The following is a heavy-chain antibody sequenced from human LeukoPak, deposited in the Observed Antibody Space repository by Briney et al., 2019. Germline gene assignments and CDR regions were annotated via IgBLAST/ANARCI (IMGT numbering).Heavy chain of an antibody. D-gene: IGHD2/OR15-2a*01. CDR1: GGSISGYY. CDR3: ARGKTPTFY. Sequence: SETLSLTCTVSGGSISGYYWSWIRQPPGKGLEWVGYIHYTGSTNYNPSLTSRGTMSVDTAKSHFSLKLSSVTAADTAVYYCARGKTPTFYWGQGTLVTVSS. J-gene: IGHJ4*02. CDR2: IHYTGST. V-gene: IGHV4-59*01.